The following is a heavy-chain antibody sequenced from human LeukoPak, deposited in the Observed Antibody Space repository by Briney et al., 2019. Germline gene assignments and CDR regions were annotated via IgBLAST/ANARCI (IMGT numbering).Heavy chain of an antibody. J-gene: IGHJ4*02. V-gene: IGHV5-51*01. CDR2: IYPDDSDT. Sequence: GESLKISCRGSGYSFNTYWIGWVRQMPGEGLEWMGIIYPDDSDTRYSPSFQGQVTISADKSIPTAYLQWSSLKASDTAMYYCARHREGYCTGDSCYGGDYWGQGTLVTVSS. D-gene: IGHD2-15*01. CDR1: GYSFNTYW. CDR3: ARHREGYCTGDSCYGGDY.